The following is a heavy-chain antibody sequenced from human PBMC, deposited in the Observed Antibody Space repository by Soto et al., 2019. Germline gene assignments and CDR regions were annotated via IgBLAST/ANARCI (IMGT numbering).Heavy chain of an antibody. CDR1: GYTFTSYG. D-gene: IGHD6-19*01. Sequence: SVKVSCKASGYTFTSYGISWVRQAPGQGLEWMGWISAYNGNTNYAQKLQGRVTMTTDTSTSTAYMELRSLRSDDTAVYYCAISGVYSSGWYDFDYWGQGTLVTVSS. J-gene: IGHJ4*02. V-gene: IGHV1-18*01. CDR3: AISGVYSSGWYDFDY. CDR2: ISAYNGNT.